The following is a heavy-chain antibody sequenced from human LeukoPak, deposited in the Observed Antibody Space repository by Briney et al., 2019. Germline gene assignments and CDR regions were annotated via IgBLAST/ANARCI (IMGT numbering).Heavy chain of an antibody. V-gene: IGHV3-23*01. CDR3: AKDYFGSGSFVPDNAFDI. J-gene: IGHJ3*02. Sequence: GSLRPSCEASGFTFITYAMSWVRQAPGKGLEWVSTISGSGGSTYYADSVKGRLTISRDNSKNTVSLQLNSLRAEDTAIYYCAKDYFGSGSFVPDNAFDIWGQGTMVTVSS. CDR1: GFTFITYA. D-gene: IGHD3-10*01. CDR2: ISGSGGST.